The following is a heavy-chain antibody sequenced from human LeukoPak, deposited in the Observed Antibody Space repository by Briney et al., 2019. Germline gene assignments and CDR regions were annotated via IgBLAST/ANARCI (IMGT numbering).Heavy chain of an antibody. V-gene: IGHV4-34*01. CDR3: ARGKYDFWSGYLRFDY. D-gene: IGHD3-3*01. CDR2: INHSGST. CDR1: GGAFSGYY. J-gene: IGHJ4*02. Sequence: SETLSLTCAVYGGAFSGYYWSWIRKPPGKGLEWIGEINHSGSTNYNPSLKSRVTISVDTSKNQFSLKLSSVTAADTAVYYCARGKYDFWSGYLRFDYWGQGTLVTVSS.